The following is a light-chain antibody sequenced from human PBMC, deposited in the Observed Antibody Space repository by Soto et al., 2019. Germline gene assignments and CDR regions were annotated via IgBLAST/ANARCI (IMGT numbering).Light chain of an antibody. CDR2: DAS. V-gene: IGKV1-5*01. J-gene: IGKJ1*01. Sequence: IQMTQSPSTLSASVGDRVTITCRASQSISSWLAWYQQKPGKAPKLLIYDASSLESGVPSRFSGSGSGTEFTLTISSLQPDDFATYYCQHYNSYSWTFGQGTKVDIK. CDR3: QHYNSYSWT. CDR1: QSISSW.